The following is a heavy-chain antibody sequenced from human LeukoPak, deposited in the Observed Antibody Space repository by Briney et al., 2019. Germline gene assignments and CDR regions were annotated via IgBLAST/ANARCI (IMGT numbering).Heavy chain of an antibody. V-gene: IGHV3-30*04. J-gene: IGHJ5*02. Sequence: GGSLRLSCAASGFTFSSYAMHWVRQAPGKGLEWVAVISYDGSNKYYADFVKGRFTISRDNSKNTLYLQMNSLRAEDTAVYYCARDGYCSSANCYGWFDPWGQGTLVTVSS. CDR3: ARDGYCSSANCYGWFDP. CDR1: GFTFSSYA. D-gene: IGHD2-2*01. CDR2: ISYDGSNK.